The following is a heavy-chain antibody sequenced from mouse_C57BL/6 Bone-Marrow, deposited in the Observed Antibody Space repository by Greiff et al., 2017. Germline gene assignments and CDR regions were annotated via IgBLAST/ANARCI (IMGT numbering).Heavy chain of an antibody. Sequence: VHVKQSGAELVRPGASVKLSCTASGFTIKDDYMHWVKQRPEQGLEWIGWIDPENGDTEYASKFQGRATITTDNPSNTAYLQLSSLTSEDTAVYYCPYGFDYWGQGTSLTVSA. CDR3: PYGFDY. J-gene: IGHJ2*03. D-gene: IGHD1-1*02. CDR1: GFTIKDDY. CDR2: IDPENGDT. V-gene: IGHV14-4*01.